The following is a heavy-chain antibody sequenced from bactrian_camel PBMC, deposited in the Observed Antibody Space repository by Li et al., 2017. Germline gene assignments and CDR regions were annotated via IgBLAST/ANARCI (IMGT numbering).Heavy chain of an antibody. CDR1: RDTYSGNC. D-gene: IGHD2*01. V-gene: IGHV3-3*01. J-gene: IGHJ6*01. CDR3: AAARTYEETWYVNGFGY. Sequence: VQLVESGGGSVQAGGSLRLSCATSRDTYSGNCMGWFRQAPGKEREGIAGISRLTGATYYRDTVKGRFTVSQALANNTVYLQMNDLNPEDTAMYNCAAARTYEETWYVNGFGYWGQGTQVTVS. CDR2: ISRLTGAT.